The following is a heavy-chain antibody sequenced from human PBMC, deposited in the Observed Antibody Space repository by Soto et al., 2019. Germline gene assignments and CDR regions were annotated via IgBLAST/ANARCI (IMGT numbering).Heavy chain of an antibody. V-gene: IGHV3-23*01. CDR2: ISGGGSTT. CDR3: AKDYWHFGSDPLDY. D-gene: IGHD3-10*01. J-gene: IGHJ4*02. CDR1: GFTFSNYR. Sequence: GGSLRLSCAASGFTFSNYRMSWVRQAPGKGLYWVSTISGGGSTTYYADSVQGRFAVSRDNSNNTLYLQMNSLRAEDMAVYYCAKDYWHFGSDPLDYWGRGTLVTVSS.